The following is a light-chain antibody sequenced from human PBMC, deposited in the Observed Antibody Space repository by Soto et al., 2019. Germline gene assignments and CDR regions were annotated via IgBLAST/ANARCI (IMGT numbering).Light chain of an antibody. CDR2: DAS. Sequence: IQMAHSAASLSASLGDIVTITFQASQYINNYLNWYQQKPGGAPKLLIYDASNLEAGVPSRFRGSGSGTDFTFTISRLQPDDIATYYCQPYDNLPTFGQGTRLEIK. CDR1: QYINNY. V-gene: IGKV1-33*01. CDR3: QPYDNLPT. J-gene: IGKJ5*01.